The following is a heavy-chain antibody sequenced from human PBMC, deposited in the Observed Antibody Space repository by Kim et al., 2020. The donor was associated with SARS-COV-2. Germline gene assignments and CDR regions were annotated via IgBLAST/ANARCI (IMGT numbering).Heavy chain of an antibody. CDR2: ISYDGSNK. J-gene: IGHJ4*02. CDR1: GFTFSSYG. Sequence: GGSLRLSCAASGFTFSSYGMLWVRQAPGKGLEWVAVISYDGSNKYYADSVKGRFTISRDNSKNTLYLQMNSLRAEDTAVYYCARDQVVRWIQLWSFDYWGQGTLVTVSS. D-gene: IGHD5-18*01. CDR3: ARDQVVRWIQLWSFDY. V-gene: IGHV3-33*05.